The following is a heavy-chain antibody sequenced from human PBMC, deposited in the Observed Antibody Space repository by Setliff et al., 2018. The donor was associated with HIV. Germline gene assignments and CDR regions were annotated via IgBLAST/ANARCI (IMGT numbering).Heavy chain of an antibody. CDR2: ISGSGGSP. V-gene: IGHV3-23*01. CDR3: AKEDGYDSSGYHMDS. J-gene: IGHJ4*02. D-gene: IGHD3-22*01. Sequence: GSLRLSCAASGFTVSNDYMSWVRQAPGKGLEWVSVISGSGGSPYYANSVKGRFTISRDNSKKMVFLQMNGLRAEDTAVYYCAKEDGYDSSGYHMDSWGQGNLVTVSS. CDR1: GFTVSNDY.